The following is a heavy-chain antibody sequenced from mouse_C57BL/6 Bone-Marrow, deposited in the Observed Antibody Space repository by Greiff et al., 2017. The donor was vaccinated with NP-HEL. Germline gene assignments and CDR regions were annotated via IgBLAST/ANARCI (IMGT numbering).Heavy chain of an antibody. V-gene: IGHV5-12*01. CDR2: ISNGGGST. D-gene: IGHD2-3*01. Sequence: EVQLVESGGGLVQPGGSLKLSCAASGFTFSDYYMYWVRQTPEQRLEWVAYISNGGGSTYYPDTVKGRFTISRDNATNTLYLQMSRLKSEDTAMYYCARHDGYDYFDYWGQGTTLTVSS. CDR1: GFTFSDYY. J-gene: IGHJ2*01. CDR3: ARHDGYDYFDY.